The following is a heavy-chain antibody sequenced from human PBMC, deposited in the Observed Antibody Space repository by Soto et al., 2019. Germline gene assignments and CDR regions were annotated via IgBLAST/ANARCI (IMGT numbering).Heavy chain of an antibody. D-gene: IGHD1-1*01. V-gene: IGHV3-30*18. J-gene: IGHJ3*02. CDR1: GFTFSNYG. CDR2: VSYRGTNK. CDR3: AKDGWMSTIRGDAFSI. Sequence: QVQLVESGGAVVQPGRSLRLSCVASGFTFSNYGMHWVRQAPGKGLEWVAFVSYRGTNKYHADSVKGRFTISRDDYRNTVYLQMNSLRAEDTAVYFCAKDGWMSTIRGDAFSIWGQGTGVTVSS.